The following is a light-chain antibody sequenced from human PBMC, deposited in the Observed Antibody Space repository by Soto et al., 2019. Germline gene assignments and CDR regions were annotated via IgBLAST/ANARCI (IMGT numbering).Light chain of an antibody. CDR1: SSDVGGYNY. Sequence: QSVLTQPRSVSGSPGQSVTISCTGTSSDVGGYNYVSWYQQHPGTAPKLMIYDVSKRPSGVPDRFSGSKSGNTASLTISGLQAEDEADYYCCSYAVSYYVFGTGTKLTVL. V-gene: IGLV2-11*01. CDR3: CSYAVSYYV. CDR2: DVS. J-gene: IGLJ1*01.